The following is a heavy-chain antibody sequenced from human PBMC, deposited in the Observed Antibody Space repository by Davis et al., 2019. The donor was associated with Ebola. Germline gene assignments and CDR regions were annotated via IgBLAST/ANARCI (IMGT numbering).Heavy chain of an antibody. V-gene: IGHV4-34*01. CDR3: ARGPPLAGSSVWYANY. J-gene: IGHJ4*02. CDR2: INNSGST. D-gene: IGHD6-19*01. CDR1: GGSFSGYY. Sequence: PSETLSLTCAVYGGSFSGYYWSWIRQPPGKGLEWIGDINNSGSTNYNPSLKSRVTISVDTSKSQFSLKLTSVTAADTALYYCARGPPLAGSSVWYANYWGQGTLVTVSS.